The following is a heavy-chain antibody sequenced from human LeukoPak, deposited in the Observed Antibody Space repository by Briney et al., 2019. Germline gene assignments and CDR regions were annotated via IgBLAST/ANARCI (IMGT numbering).Heavy chain of an antibody. V-gene: IGHV4-59*01. J-gene: IGHJ4*02. CDR2: IYYSGST. D-gene: IGHD3-10*01. CDR1: GGSISSYY. CDR3: ARGRLGGSGSYYNVLDY. Sequence: SETLSLTCTVSGGSISSYYWSWIRQPPGKGLEWIGYIYYSGSTNYNPSLKSRVTISVDTSRNQFSLKLSSVTAADTAVYYCARGRLGGSGSYYNVLDYRGQGTLVTVSS.